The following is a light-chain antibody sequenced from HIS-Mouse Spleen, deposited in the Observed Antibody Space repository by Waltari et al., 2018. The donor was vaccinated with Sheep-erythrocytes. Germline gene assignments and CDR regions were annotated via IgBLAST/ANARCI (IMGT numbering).Light chain of an antibody. CDR3: SSYTSSSTLV. CDR1: SSDVGGYNY. Sequence: QSALTQPASVSGSPGQSITISCTGTSSDVGGYNYVSWYQQHPGKAPKLMIYDVSNRRSGGSNRFSGSKSGNTASLTISGLQAEDEADYYCSSYTSSSTLVFGTGTKVTVL. CDR2: DVS. J-gene: IGLJ1*01. V-gene: IGLV2-14*03.